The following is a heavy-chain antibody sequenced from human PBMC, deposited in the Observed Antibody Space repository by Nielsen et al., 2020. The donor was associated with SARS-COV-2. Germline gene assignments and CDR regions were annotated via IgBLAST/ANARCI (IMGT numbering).Heavy chain of an antibody. V-gene: IGHV4-59*12. CDR2: TYHSGST. CDR1: GDSIGSYY. CDR3: ARGDLVVVPSPILGLGPFFYCFYLDV. D-gene: IGHD2-2*01. J-gene: IGHJ6*03. Sequence: SETLSLTCTVSGDSIGSYYWNWIRQPPGKGLEWIGFTYHSGSTNYNPSLKSRVTISVDRSKNQFSLRLTSVSAADTAVYFCARGDLVVVPSPILGLGPFFYCFYLDVCCKGTTFIVSS.